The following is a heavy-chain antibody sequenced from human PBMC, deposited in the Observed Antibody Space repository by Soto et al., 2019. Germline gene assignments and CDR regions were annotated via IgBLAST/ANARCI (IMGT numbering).Heavy chain of an antibody. CDR1: GYSYTGCY. J-gene: IGHJ4*02. CDR3: ARSSGPGFFDY. V-gene: IGHV1-2*04. CDR2: INPNSGGT. Sequence: SLKVYCKTSGYSYTGCYVHWVRQAPGQGLEWMGWINPNSGGTNYAQKFQGWVTMTRDTSISTAYMELSRLRSDDTAVYYCARSSGPGFFDYWGQGTLVTVSS. D-gene: IGHD3-22*01.